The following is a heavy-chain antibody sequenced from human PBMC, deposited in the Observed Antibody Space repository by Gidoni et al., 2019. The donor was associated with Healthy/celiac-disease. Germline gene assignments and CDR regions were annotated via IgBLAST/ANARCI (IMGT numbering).Heavy chain of an antibody. V-gene: IGHV3-15*01. CDR2: IKSKTDGETT. D-gene: IGHD2-21*02. J-gene: IGHJ4*02. CDR3: TTDRIVVVTAMDY. CDR1: GSTFSTAW. Sequence: EVQPVESGGGLLKPGGSLRLSCAAPGSTFSTAWMSWVRQGAGKGLEWVGRIKSKTDGETTDYAAPVKGRFTISRDYSKNTLYLQMNSLKAEDTAVYYCTTDRIVVVTAMDYWGQGTLVTVSS.